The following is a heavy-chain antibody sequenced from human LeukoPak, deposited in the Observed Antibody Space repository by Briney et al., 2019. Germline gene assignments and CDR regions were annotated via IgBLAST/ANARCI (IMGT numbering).Heavy chain of an antibody. D-gene: IGHD6-19*01. CDR2: ISGSGGST. Sequence: GGSLRLSCAASGFTFSSYAMSWVRQAPGKGLEWVAAISGSGGSTYYADSVKGRFTISRDNSKNTLYLQMKSLRAEDTAVYYCATSRQLLVRYFDYWGQGTLATVSS. CDR3: ATSRQLLVRYFDY. J-gene: IGHJ4*02. V-gene: IGHV3-23*01. CDR1: GFTFSSYA.